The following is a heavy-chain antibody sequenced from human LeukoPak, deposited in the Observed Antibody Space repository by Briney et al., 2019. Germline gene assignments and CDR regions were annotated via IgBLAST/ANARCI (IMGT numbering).Heavy chain of an antibody. V-gene: IGHV4-39*01. Sequence: WVRQPPGKGLEWIGSIYYSGSTYYNPSLKSRVTISVDTSKNQFSLKLSSVTAADTAVYYCARGGWGGHYYYYMDVWGKGTTVTISS. CDR2: IYYSGST. D-gene: IGHD2-21*01. CDR3: ARGGWGGHYYYYMDV. J-gene: IGHJ6*03.